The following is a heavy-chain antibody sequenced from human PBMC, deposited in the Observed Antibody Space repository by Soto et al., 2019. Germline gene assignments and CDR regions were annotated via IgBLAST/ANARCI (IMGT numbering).Heavy chain of an antibody. CDR2: IRQDGGES. J-gene: IGHJ4*02. V-gene: IGHV3-7*03. Sequence: EVQLVESGGGLVQPGGSLRLSCAASGFTFSSYWTIWVRQAPEKGLEWVGNIRQDGGESHYVDSVKGRFTFSRDNAKNSLYLQMSSLRAEDTAVYYCARGGCSSTTCHRGDYWGQGTLVTVSS. D-gene: IGHD2-2*01. CDR1: GFTFSSYW. CDR3: ARGGCSSTTCHRGDY.